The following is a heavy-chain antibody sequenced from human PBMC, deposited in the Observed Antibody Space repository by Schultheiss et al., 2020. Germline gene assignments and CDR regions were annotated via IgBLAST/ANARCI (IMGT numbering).Heavy chain of an antibody. D-gene: IGHD2-21*01. J-gene: IGHJ6*02. Sequence: EGSLRLSCAASGFTFDDYAMHWVRQAPGKGLEWVSLISWDGGSTYYADSVKGRFTISRDNSKNSLYLQMNSLRAEDTALYYCAKGTCGGDCYNYGMDVWGQGTTVTVSS. V-gene: IGHV3-43D*04. CDR1: GFTFDDYA. CDR2: ISWDGGST. CDR3: AKGTCGGDCYNYGMDV.